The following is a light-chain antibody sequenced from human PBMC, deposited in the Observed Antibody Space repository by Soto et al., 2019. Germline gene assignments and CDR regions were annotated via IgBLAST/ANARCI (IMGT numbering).Light chain of an antibody. CDR2: DAS. J-gene: IGKJ1*01. V-gene: IGKV3-11*01. CDR1: QSVSSY. Sequence: EIVLTQSPATLSLSPGERATLSCRASQSVSSYLAWYQQKPGQPPRLLIHDASNRATGIPARFSGSGSGTEFTLTISSLQSEDFAVYYCQQYNNWPQTFGQGTKVDI. CDR3: QQYNNWPQT.